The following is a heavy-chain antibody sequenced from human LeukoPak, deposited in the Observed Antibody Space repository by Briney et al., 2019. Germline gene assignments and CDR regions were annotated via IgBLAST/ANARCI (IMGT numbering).Heavy chain of an antibody. J-gene: IGHJ4*02. CDR2: IHNSGTT. V-gene: IGHV4-30-4*01. D-gene: IGHD2/OR15-2a*01. CDR3: ARMPPNSSLDS. Sequence: PSETLSLTCTVSGDFISSDVYYWNWIRQSPGKGLEWIGYIHNSGTTHYNPSLQSRLIISIDTSKKQFSLNLNSVTAADTAVYYCARMPPNSSLDSWGQGILVTVSS. CDR1: GDFISSDVYY.